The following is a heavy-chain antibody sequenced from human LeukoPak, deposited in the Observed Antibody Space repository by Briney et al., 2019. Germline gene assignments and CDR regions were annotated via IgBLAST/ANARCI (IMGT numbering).Heavy chain of an antibody. CDR2: ISGSGGST. J-gene: IGHJ4*02. D-gene: IGHD3-3*01. V-gene: IGHV3-23*01. CDR1: GFTFSSYA. Sequence: GGTLRLSCAASGFTFSSYAMSWVRQAPGKGLEWVSAISGSGGSTYYADSVKGRFTISRDNAKNSLYLQMNSLRAEDTAVYYCARHITIFEVGGDHWGQGTLVTVSS. CDR3: ARHITIFEVGGDH.